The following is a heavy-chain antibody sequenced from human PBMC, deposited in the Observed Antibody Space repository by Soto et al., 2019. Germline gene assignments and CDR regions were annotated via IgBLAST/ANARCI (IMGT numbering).Heavy chain of an antibody. CDR2: ISGSGGST. CDR3: AKTASGYDSPGYYFDY. D-gene: IGHD5-12*01. V-gene: IGHV3-23*01. Sequence: GGSLRLSCAAFGFSFNSYWMTWVRQAPGKGLEWVSAISGSGGSTYYADSVKGRFTISRDNSKNTLYLQMNSLRAEDTAVYYCAKTASGYDSPGYYFDYWGQGTLVTVSS. CDR1: GFSFNSYW. J-gene: IGHJ4*02.